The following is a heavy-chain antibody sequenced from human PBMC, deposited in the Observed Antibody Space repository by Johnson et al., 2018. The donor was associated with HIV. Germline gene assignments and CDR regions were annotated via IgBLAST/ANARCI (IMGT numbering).Heavy chain of an antibody. D-gene: IGHD5-18*01. Sequence: VQLVESGGRLVQSGGSLGLSCAASGFTFSSYGMHWVRQAPGKGLEWVANIKEDGTEKYYVDSVKGRFTVSRDNAKNSLYLQMNDLRAEDTAVYYCVRQYELYGYAFDLWGQGTVVTVSS. CDR3: VRQYELYGYAFDL. CDR2: IKEDGTEK. J-gene: IGHJ3*01. V-gene: IGHV3-7*03. CDR1: GFTFSSYG.